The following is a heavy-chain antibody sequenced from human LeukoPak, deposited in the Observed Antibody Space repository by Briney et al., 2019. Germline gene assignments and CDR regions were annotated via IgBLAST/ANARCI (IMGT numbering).Heavy chain of an antibody. Sequence: SETLSLTCTVSGGSISSYYWSWIRQPPGKGLEWIGYIYYSGSTNYNPSLKSRVTISVDTSKNQFSLKLSSATAADTAVYYCARGTVAAAGTLFDYWGQGTLVTVSS. V-gene: IGHV4-59*01. CDR2: IYYSGST. CDR1: GGSISSYY. CDR3: ARGTVAAAGTLFDY. D-gene: IGHD6-13*01. J-gene: IGHJ4*02.